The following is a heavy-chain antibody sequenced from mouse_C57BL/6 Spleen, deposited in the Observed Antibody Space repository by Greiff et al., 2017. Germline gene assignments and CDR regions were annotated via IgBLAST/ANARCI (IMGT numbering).Heavy chain of an antibody. J-gene: IGHJ3*01. D-gene: IGHD2-4*01. V-gene: IGHV1-64*01. CDR1: GYTFTSYW. CDR2: IHPNSGST. Sequence: QVQLQQPGAELVKPGASVKLSCKASGYTFTSYWMHWVKQRPGQGLEWIGMIHPNSGSTNYNEKFKSKATLTVDKSSSTAYMQLSSLTSEDSAVYYCAREGVYDYDQDWFAYWGQGTLVTVSA. CDR3: AREGVYDYDQDWFAY.